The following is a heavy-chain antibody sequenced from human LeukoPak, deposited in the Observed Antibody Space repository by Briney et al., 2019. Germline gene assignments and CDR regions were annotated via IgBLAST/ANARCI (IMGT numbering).Heavy chain of an antibody. CDR1: GFTFSSYG. V-gene: IGHV3-33*06. CDR2: IWYDGSNK. Sequence: PGGSLRLSCAASGFTFSSYGMHWVRQAPGKGLEWVAVIWYDGSNKYYADSVEGRFTISRDNSKNTLYLQMNSLRAEDTAVYYCAKDDGIIGITGTTPDYWGQGTLVTVSS. D-gene: IGHD1-7*01. J-gene: IGHJ4*02. CDR3: AKDDGIIGITGTTPDY.